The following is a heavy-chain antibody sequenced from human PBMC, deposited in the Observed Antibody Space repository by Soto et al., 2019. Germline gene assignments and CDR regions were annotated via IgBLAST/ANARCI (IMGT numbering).Heavy chain of an antibody. D-gene: IGHD6-19*01. Sequence: EVQLLESGGGLVQPGGSLRLSCAASGFTFSSYAMGWVRQAPGKGLEWVSAIGGGGGSTYYADSAKGRFTISRDNSKNKQYLQMNSLRAEDTAVYYCAKIAEAVAGTVGGYWGQGTLVTVSS. CDR1: GFTFSSYA. CDR2: IGGGGGST. CDR3: AKIAEAVAGTVGGY. V-gene: IGHV3-23*01. J-gene: IGHJ4*02.